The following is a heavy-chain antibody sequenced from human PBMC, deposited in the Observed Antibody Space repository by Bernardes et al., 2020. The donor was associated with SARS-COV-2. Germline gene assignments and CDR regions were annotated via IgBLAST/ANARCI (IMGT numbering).Heavy chain of an antibody. CDR1: GFAVSTNY. Sequence: GWSLRLSCVASGFAVSTNYMTWVRQAPGKGLEWVSVMYSGGNADYTDSVKGRFTVSRDDSKNTLFLQMNSLRAEDTAVYYCARDLLSWGADYGDYVRYWYFDVWGRGTLVTVSS. J-gene: IGHJ2*01. V-gene: IGHV3-53*01. CDR3: ARDLLSWGADYGDYVRYWYFDV. CDR2: MYSGGNA. D-gene: IGHD4-17*01.